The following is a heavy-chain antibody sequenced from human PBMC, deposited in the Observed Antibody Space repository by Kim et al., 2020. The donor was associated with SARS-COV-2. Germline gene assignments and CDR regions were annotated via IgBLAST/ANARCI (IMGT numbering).Heavy chain of an antibody. CDR2: INHSGST. Sequence: SETLSLTCAVYGGSFSGYYCCWIRQPPGKGLEWIGEINHSGSTNSNQSLTSRVPISVDTSKNQYSLKLSSVTAADTAVYYCARGRITMIVVVINPRGYYYGMDVWGEGATVTVSS. D-gene: IGHD3-22*01. J-gene: IGHJ6*04. CDR1: GGSFSGYY. V-gene: IGHV4-34*01. CDR3: ARGRITMIVVVINPRGYYYGMDV.